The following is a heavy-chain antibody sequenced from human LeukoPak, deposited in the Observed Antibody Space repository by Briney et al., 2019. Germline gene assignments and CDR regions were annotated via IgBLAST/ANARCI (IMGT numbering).Heavy chain of an antibody. CDR3: ARLSETAAYYYTSGYYYLRY. CDR2: MNPGSGNT. V-gene: IGHV1-8*02. D-gene: IGHD3-22*01. J-gene: IGHJ4*02. CDR1: GYTFGSYD. Sequence: ASVKVSCKASGYTFGSYDINWVRKAPGQGLEWMGWMNPGSGNTGYAQIFQGRVTMTRDTSISTAYMELSGLRSEDTAVYYCARLSETAAYYYTSGYYYLRYWGQGTLVTVDS.